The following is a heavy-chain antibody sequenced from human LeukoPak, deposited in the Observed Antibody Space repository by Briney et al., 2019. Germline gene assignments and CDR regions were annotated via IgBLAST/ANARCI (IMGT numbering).Heavy chain of an antibody. D-gene: IGHD6-19*01. V-gene: IGHV4-34*01. CDR3: ATQKAVPGSEGDD. J-gene: IGHJ1*01. Sequence: SETLSLTRAVYGGSFSGYYWSWIRQPPGKGLEWIGEINHSGSTNYNPSLKSRVTISVDTSKNQFSLKLSSVTAADTAVYYCATQKAVPGSEGDDWGQGSLVTVSS. CDR2: INHSGST. CDR1: GGSFSGYY.